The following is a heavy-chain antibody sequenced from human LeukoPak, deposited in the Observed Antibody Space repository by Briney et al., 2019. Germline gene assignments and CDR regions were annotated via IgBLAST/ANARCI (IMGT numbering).Heavy chain of an antibody. D-gene: IGHD1-1*01. CDR3: AVSYSWRVDY. CDR2: INTNTGNP. Sequence: GASVKVSCKASGYTFTNYVMNWVRQAPGQGLEWMGWINTNTGNPTYAQGFTGRFVFSLDTSVSTAYLQISRLKTEDTAVYYCAVSYSWRVDYWGQGTLITVSS. J-gene: IGHJ4*02. V-gene: IGHV7-4-1*02. CDR1: GYTFTNYV.